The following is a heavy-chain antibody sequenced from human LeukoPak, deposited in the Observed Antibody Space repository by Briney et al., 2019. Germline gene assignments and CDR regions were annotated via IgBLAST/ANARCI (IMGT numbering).Heavy chain of an antibody. CDR2: INHGGST. D-gene: IGHD6-19*01. Sequence: SETLSLTCAVYGGSFSGHYWSWICQSPGKGLEWIAEINHGGSTNYNPSLKSRVTISVDTPKNHFSLKLTSVTAADTAVYYCAIPHSNGWYFDLWGRGTQVTVSS. V-gene: IGHV4-34*01. CDR1: GGSFSGHY. CDR3: AIPHSNGWYFDL. J-gene: IGHJ2*01.